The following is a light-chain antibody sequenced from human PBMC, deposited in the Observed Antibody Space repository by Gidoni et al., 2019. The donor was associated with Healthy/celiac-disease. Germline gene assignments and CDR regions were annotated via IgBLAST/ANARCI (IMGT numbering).Light chain of an antibody. CDR2: GAS. V-gene: IGKV3-15*01. CDR1: QSVSSN. CDR3: QQYNNWPPIT. Sequence: EIVMTQSPATLSVSTGERATLSCRASQSVSSNLAWYQQKPGQAPRLLIYGASTRATGIPARFSGSGSGTEFTLTISSLQSEDFAVYYCQQYNNWPPITCGQGTQVEIK. J-gene: IGKJ5*01.